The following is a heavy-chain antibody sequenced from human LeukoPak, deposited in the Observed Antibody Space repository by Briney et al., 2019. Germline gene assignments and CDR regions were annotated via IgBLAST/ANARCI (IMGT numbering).Heavy chain of an antibody. CDR1: GASISSSVWY. CDR3: ASFRIAVAGPIDY. V-gene: IGHV4-39*02. Sequence: SETLSLTCTVSGASISSSVWYWGWIRQPPGKGLEWIGNIYYTGTTSFNPSLKSRVSMSLDMSKNIFSLKLTSVTTADTAVYYCASFRIAVAGPIDYWGQGNLVAVSS. CDR2: IYYTGTT. D-gene: IGHD6-19*01. J-gene: IGHJ4*02.